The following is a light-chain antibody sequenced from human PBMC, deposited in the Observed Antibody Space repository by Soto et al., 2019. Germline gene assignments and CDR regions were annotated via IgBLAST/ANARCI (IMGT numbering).Light chain of an antibody. V-gene: IGLV1-40*01. Sequence: QSVLTQPPSVSGAPGRRVTISCTGSSSNIGTRYDVHWYQQLPGTAPKLLIYGNSNRPSGVPDRFSGSKSGTSASLAITGLQAEDEADYYCQSYDSSLSGSVFGGGTKLTVL. CDR3: QSYDSSLSGSV. CDR2: GNS. CDR1: SSNIGTRYD. J-gene: IGLJ3*02.